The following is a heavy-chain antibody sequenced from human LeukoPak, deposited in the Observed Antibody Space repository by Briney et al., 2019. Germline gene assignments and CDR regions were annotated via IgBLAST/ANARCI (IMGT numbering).Heavy chain of an antibody. V-gene: IGHV4-4*07. Sequence: SGTLSLTCTVSGGSISSYYWSWIRQPAGKGLEWIGRIYGSGSTNYNASLKSRVTISVDKSKNQFSLKLSSVTAADTAVYYCARGVLQQPYFDYWGQGTLVTVSS. CDR3: ARGVLQQPYFDY. CDR2: IYGSGST. CDR1: GGSISSYY. D-gene: IGHD6-13*01. J-gene: IGHJ4*02.